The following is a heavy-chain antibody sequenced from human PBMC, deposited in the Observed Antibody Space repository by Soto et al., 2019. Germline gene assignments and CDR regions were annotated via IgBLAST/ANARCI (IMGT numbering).Heavy chain of an antibody. V-gene: IGHV3-53*01. Sequence: GSLRLSCAASGASGFTFSDHHMDWVRQAPGKGLEWVSVIYSGGSTYYADSVKGRFTISRDNSKNTLYLQMNSLRAEDTAVYYCARPSGYSSGWYWSDAFDIWGQGTMVTVSS. CDR3: ARPSGYSSGWYWSDAFDI. J-gene: IGHJ3*02. CDR2: IYSGGST. D-gene: IGHD6-19*01. CDR1: GASGFTFSDHH.